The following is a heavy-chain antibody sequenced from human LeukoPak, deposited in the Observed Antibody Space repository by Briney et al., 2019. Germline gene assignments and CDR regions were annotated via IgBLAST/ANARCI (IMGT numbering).Heavy chain of an antibody. D-gene: IGHD4-23*01. CDR2: IYTSGST. V-gene: IGHV4-61*02. J-gene: IGHJ4*02. CDR1: GGSISSGSYY. CDR3: ARVLLDYGGNSAIDY. Sequence: SETLSLTCTVSGGSISSGSYYWSWIRQPAGKGLEWIGRIYTSGSTNYNPSLKSRVTISVDTSKNQFSLKLSSVTAADTAVYYCARVLLDYGGNSAIDYWGQGTLVTVSS.